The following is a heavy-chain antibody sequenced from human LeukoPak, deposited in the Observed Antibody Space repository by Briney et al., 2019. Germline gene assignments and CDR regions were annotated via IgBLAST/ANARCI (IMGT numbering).Heavy chain of an antibody. CDR2: ISYDGSNK. D-gene: IGHD5-24*01. Sequence: PGGSLRLSCAASGFTFSSYAMSWVRQAPGKGLEWVAVISYDGSNKYYADSVKGRFTISRDNSKNTLYLQMNSLRAEDTAVYYCANEWEMATLGGGPADYWGQGTLVTVSS. CDR1: GFTFSSYA. CDR3: ANEWEMATLGGGPADY. V-gene: IGHV3-30*18. J-gene: IGHJ4*02.